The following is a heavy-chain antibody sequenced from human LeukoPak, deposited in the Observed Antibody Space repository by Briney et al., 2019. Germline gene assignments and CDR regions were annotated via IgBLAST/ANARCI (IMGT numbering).Heavy chain of an antibody. J-gene: IGHJ4*02. Sequence: GASVKVSCKASGYTFTGYHIHWVRQVPGQGLEWMGRINPNSGDTNYAQKFQGRVTMTRDTSISTAYMELSRLRSDDTAVYYCARDYCSSTSCLFDYWGQGTLVTVSS. CDR1: GYTFTGYH. D-gene: IGHD2-2*01. V-gene: IGHV1-2*06. CDR2: INPNSGDT. CDR3: ARDYCSSTSCLFDY.